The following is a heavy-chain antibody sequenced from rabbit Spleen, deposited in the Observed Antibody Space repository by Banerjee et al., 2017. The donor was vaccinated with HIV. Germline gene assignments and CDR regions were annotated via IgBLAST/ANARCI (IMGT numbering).Heavy chain of an antibody. CDR1: GFSFSAGYY. J-gene: IGHJ6*01. V-gene: IGHV1S40*01. Sequence: QSLEESGGDLVKPGASLTLTCTASGFSFSAGYYMCWVRQAPGKGLEWIACMDAGSSGFTYFASWAKGRFTISKTSSTTVTLQMTSLTAADTATYFCARNYNSAWDLWGQGTLVTVS. CDR3: ARNYNSAWDL. D-gene: IGHD4-1*01. CDR2: MDAGSSGFT.